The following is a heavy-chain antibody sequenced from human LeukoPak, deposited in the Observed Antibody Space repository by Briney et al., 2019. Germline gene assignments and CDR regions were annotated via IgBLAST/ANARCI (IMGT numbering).Heavy chain of an antibody. Sequence: SETLSLTCTVSGGSISSSSYYWGWIRPPPGKGLEWIGSIYYSGSTYYNPSLKSRVTISVDTSKNQFSLKLSSVTAADTAVYYCARVAGLLWYFDYWGQGTLVTVSS. CDR3: ARVAGLLWYFDY. J-gene: IGHJ4*02. D-gene: IGHD3-3*01. CDR2: IYYSGST. CDR1: GGSISSSSYY. V-gene: IGHV4-39*07.